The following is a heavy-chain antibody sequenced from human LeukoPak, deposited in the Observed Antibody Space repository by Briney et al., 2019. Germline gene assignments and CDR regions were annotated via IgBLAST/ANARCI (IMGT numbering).Heavy chain of an antibody. J-gene: IGHJ4*02. CDR3: GGSYRPLYYFDY. CDR1: GFTVSSNY. V-gene: IGHV3-30*02. D-gene: IGHD3-10*01. Sequence: GGSLRLSCAASGFTVSSNYMSWVRQAPGKGLEWVCFIRFDATNKYYADSVKGRFTISRDNSKNTLYLQMNSLRAEDTAVYYCGGSYRPLYYFDYWGQGTLVTVSS. CDR2: IRFDATNK.